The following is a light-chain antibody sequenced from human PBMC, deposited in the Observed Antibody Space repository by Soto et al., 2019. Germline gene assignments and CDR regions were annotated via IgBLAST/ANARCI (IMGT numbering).Light chain of an antibody. V-gene: IGKV1-33*01. CDR2: DAS. J-gene: IGKJ4*01. Sequence: DIQMTQSPSSLSASVGDRVTIACQASHDVSWNLNWFQQKPGEAPKLLIYDASNLERGVPSRFSGSGLGTDFTLPISGRKPEDFETSYCQQYSSMLSFGGGTEVDLK. CDR1: HDVSWN. CDR3: QQYSSMLS.